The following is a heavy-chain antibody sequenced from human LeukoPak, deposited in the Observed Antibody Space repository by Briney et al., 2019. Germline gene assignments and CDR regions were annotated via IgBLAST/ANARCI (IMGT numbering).Heavy chain of an antibody. D-gene: IGHD2/OR15-2a*01. Sequence: GGSLRLSCAASGFTFSSYAMSWVRQAPGKGLEWVSAISGSGGSTYYADSVKGRFTISRDNSKNTLYLQMNSLTAEDTAVYYCAKDLKSTYYFDYWGQGTLVTVSS. CDR2: ISGSGGST. CDR1: GFTFSSYA. V-gene: IGHV3-23*01. J-gene: IGHJ4*02. CDR3: AKDLKSTYYFDY.